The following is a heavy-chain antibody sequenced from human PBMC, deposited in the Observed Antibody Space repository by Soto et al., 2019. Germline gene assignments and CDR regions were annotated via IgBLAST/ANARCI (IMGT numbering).Heavy chain of an antibody. D-gene: IGHD1-26*01. CDR2: ISFSGDYI. V-gene: IGHV3-21*01. CDR3: ARATYNGNHEY. J-gene: IGHJ4*02. Sequence: GGALRLCCAFSGFRFEEHGMNWFGQAQGKGLEWVSSISFSGDYIYYADSVKGRFPISRDNARNSLYRQMNRLGVDDTALYFCARATYNGNHEYWGQGTQVTVSS. CDR1: GFRFEEHG.